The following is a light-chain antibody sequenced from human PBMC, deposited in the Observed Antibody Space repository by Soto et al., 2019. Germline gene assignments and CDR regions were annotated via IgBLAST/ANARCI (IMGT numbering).Light chain of an antibody. CDR1: DISGYNY. V-gene: IGLV2-14*01. CDR3: STSHV. J-gene: IGLJ1*01. Sequence: QSALTQPASVSGSPAQSITISCTGSDISGYNYVSWYQQYPGKAPKLMIYEVSNRPSGVSHRFSGSKSGNTASLTISGLQAEDEADYYCSTSHVFATGTKVTVL. CDR2: EVS.